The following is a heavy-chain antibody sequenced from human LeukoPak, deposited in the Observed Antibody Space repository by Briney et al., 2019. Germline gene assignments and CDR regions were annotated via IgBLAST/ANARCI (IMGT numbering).Heavy chain of an antibody. J-gene: IGHJ4*02. Sequence: GGSLRLSCAASGFTFSRYAMSWVRQAPGKGLEWVSAISGSGGSTYYADSVKGRFTISRDNSKNTLYLQMNSLRAEDTAVYYCAKDCRASRWCPTFDYWGQGTLVTVSS. CDR2: ISGSGGST. CDR1: GFTFSRYA. CDR3: AKDCRASRWCPTFDY. V-gene: IGHV3-23*01. D-gene: IGHD6-19*01.